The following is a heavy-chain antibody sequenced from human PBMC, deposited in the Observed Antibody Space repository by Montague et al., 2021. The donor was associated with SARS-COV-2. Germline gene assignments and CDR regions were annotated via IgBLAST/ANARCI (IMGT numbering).Heavy chain of an antibody. CDR3: VRDPAPSGSGTFYDY. CDR2: VYYSRSS. J-gene: IGHJ4*02. CDR1: GDSVSHDF. Sequence: SETLSLTCTVSGDSVSHDFWTWIRQPPGKGLEWIGYVYYSRSSSXNPSLRCRVSIAVDTSKNQFSLRLSTVTAADTAIYYCVRDPAPSGSGTFYDYWGQGTLVAVSS. V-gene: IGHV4-59*02. D-gene: IGHD1-26*01.